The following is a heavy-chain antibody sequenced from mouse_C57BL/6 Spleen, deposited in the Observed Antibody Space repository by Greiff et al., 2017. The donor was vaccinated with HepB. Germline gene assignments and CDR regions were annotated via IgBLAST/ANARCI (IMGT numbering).Heavy chain of an antibody. Sequence: EVKLVESGGGLVKPGGSLKLSCAASGFTFSDYGMHWVRQAPEKGLEWVAYISSGSSTIYYADTVKGRFTISRDNAKNTLFLQMTSLRSEDTAMYYCARGDYDGTAMDYWGQGTSVTVSS. CDR2: ISSGSSTI. V-gene: IGHV5-17*01. CDR1: GFTFSDYG. D-gene: IGHD2-4*01. J-gene: IGHJ4*01. CDR3: ARGDYDGTAMDY.